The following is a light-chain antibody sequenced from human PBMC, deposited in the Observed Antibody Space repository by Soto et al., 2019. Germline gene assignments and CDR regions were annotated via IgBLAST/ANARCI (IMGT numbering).Light chain of an antibody. Sequence: EIEMTQSPGTLSLSPGERATLSCGASQSVSSSHLAWYQQKPGQAPRLLIYGASIRATGIPDRFSGSGAGTDFTLTISRLEQEDFAVYYCQQYVASPPTFGQGTKVEIK. CDR1: QSVSSSH. J-gene: IGKJ1*01. CDR2: GAS. CDR3: QQYVASPPT. V-gene: IGKV3-20*01.